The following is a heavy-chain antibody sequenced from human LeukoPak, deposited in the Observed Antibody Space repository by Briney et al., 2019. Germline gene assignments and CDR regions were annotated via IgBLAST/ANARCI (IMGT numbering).Heavy chain of an antibody. J-gene: IGHJ4*02. Sequence: SETLSLTCTVSGGSISSYYWSWIRQPPGKGLEWIGYIYYSGSTNYNPSLKSRVTISVDTSKNQFSLKLSSVTAADTAVYYCARTPYDFWSGYYKDWGQGTLVTVSS. CDR2: IYYSGST. CDR3: ARTPYDFWSGYYKD. CDR1: GGSISSYY. V-gene: IGHV4-59*08. D-gene: IGHD3-3*01.